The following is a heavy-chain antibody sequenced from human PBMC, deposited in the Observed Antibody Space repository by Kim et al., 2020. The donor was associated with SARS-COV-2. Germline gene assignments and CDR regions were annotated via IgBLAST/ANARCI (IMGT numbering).Heavy chain of an antibody. CDR3: ARHVIKDTIAAAGTSWFDP. V-gene: IGHV4-39*01. D-gene: IGHD6-13*01. Sequence: KSRVTISVATSKNQFSLKLSSVTAADTAVYYCARHVIKDTIAAAGTSWFDPWGQGTLVTVSS. J-gene: IGHJ5*02.